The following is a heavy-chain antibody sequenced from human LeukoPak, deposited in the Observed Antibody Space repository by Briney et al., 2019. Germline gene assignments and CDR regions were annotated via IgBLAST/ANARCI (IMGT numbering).Heavy chain of an antibody. Sequence: SETLSLTCAVYGGSFSGYYWSWIRHPAGKGLEWIGLIYTSGSTNYNPSLKSRVTMSVDTSKNQFSLRRSSVTAADTAVYYGAANEPYSGMDVWGQGTTVTVSS. D-gene: IGHD4/OR15-4a*01. CDR2: IYTSGST. CDR3: AANEPYSGMDV. V-gene: IGHV4-59*10. J-gene: IGHJ6*02. CDR1: GGSFSGYY.